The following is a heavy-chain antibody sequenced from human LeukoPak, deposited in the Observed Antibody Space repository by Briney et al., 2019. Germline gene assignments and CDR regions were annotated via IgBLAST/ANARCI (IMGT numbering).Heavy chain of an antibody. J-gene: IGHJ6*02. CDR2: ISAYNGNT. V-gene: IGHV1-18*01. D-gene: IGHD2-2*01. Sequence: ASVKVSCKASGYTFTSYGISWVRQAPGQGLEWMGWISAYNGNTNYAQKLQGRVTMTTDTSTSTAYLELRSLRSDDTAVYYCARDCSSTSCYDNYYYYGMDVWGQGTTVTVSS. CDR1: GYTFTSYG. CDR3: ARDCSSTSCYDNYYYYGMDV.